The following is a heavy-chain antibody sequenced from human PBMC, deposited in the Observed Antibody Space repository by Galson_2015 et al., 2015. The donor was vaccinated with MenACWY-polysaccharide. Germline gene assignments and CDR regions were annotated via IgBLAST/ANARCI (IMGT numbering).Heavy chain of an antibody. CDR2: INADGSAT. CDR3: TKAGAKFCRCSSCYFNWFDP. D-gene: IGHD2-15*01. J-gene: IGHJ5*02. CDR1: GFSFSIYW. V-gene: IGHV3-74*01. Sequence: SLRLSCAASGFSFSIYWMHWVRHAPGKGLVWVSRINADGSATGYADSVRGRFTISRDNAKNTLYLEMNSLRAEDTAVYYCTKAGAKFCRCSSCYFNWFDPWGQGTLVTVSS.